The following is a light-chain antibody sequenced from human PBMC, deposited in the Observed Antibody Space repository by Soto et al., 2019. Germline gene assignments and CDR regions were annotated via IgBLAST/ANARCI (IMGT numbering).Light chain of an antibody. CDR2: GAS. CDR3: QQYGSSPLT. Sequence: EIVLTQSPVTLSLSPGERATLSCRASQSVSSSYLAWYQQKSGQAPRLLIYGASSRATGIPDKFIGSGSGTDFTLTISRLEPEDFAVYYCQQYGSSPLTFGGGTKV. V-gene: IGKV3-20*01. CDR1: QSVSSSY. J-gene: IGKJ4*01.